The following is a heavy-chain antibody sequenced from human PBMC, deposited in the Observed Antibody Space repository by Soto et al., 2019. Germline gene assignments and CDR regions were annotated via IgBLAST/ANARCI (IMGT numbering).Heavy chain of an antibody. Sequence: PGGSLRLSCAASGFTFSSYWMSWVRQAPGKGLEWVANIKQDGSEKYYVDSVKGRFTISRDNAKNSLYLQMNSLRAEDTAVYYCARGVFTMIVVAYYFDYWGQGTLVTVSS. J-gene: IGHJ4*02. D-gene: IGHD3-22*01. CDR3: ARGVFTMIVVAYYFDY. V-gene: IGHV3-7*04. CDR1: GFTFSSYW. CDR2: IKQDGSEK.